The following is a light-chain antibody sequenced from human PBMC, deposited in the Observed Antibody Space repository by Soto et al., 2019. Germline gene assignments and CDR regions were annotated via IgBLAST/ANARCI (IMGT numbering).Light chain of an antibody. CDR3: ETWDSSLSAVV. V-gene: IGLV1-51*01. CDR2: DNN. J-gene: IGLJ2*01. Sequence: QSVLTQPPSVSAAPGQTVTISCSGSSSNIGNNYISWYQQLPGAAPKLLIYDNNKRPSGIPDRFSGSKSATSATLGITGLQTGDEADYYCETWDSSLSAVVFGGGTQLTVL. CDR1: SSNIGNNY.